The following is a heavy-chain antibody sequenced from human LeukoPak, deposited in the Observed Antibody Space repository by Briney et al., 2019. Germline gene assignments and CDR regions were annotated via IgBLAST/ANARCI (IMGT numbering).Heavy chain of an antibody. Sequence: GESLKISCQASGYSFTSSWIGWARQMPGKGLEWMAIINPGNSDTRYSPSFQGQVTISADKSISTVYLQWGSLKASDTAMYYCARQPGAGWFDPWGQGTLVTVSS. CDR3: ARQPGAGWFDP. D-gene: IGHD3-10*01. CDR1: GYSFTSSW. J-gene: IGHJ5*02. V-gene: IGHV5-51*01. CDR2: INPGNSDT.